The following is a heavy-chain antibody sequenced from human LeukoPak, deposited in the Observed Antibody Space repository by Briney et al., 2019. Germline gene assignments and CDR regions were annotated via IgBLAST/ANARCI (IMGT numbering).Heavy chain of an antibody. V-gene: IGHV4-59*08. CDR1: GGSISSYY. Sequence: PSETLSLICTVSGGSISSYYWSWIRQPPGKGLKWIGDIYYSGSTNYNPSLKSRVTISVDTSKNQFSLRLSSVTAADTAVYYSARLASGSYGPLTPFDYWGQGTLVSVSS. CDR3: ARLASGSYGPLTPFDY. J-gene: IGHJ4*02. CDR2: IYYSGST. D-gene: IGHD1-26*01.